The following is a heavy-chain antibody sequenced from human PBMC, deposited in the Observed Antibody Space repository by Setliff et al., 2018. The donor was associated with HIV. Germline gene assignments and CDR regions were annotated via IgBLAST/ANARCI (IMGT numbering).Heavy chain of an antibody. J-gene: IGHJ6*02. Sequence: ASVKVSCKASGFIFTNYGIHWVRQAPGHSLEWMGFINSGTGNTIYSQKFQGRVTFSRDTSASTAYMELSSLRSEDTAVYYCARDSGDDYSDYYYYGMDVWGQGTTVTVSS. CDR3: ARDSGDDYSDYYYYGMDV. D-gene: IGHD4-4*01. CDR1: GFIFTNYG. CDR2: INSGTGNT. V-gene: IGHV1-3*01.